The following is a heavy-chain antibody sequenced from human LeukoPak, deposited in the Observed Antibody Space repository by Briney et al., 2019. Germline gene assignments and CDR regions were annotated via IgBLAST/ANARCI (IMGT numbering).Heavy chain of an antibody. CDR3: ATFYGQRGRNFDY. CDR1: GYSISSGYY. Sequence: SETLSLTCTVSGYSISSGYYWGWIRQPPGKGLEWIGSIYHSGSTYYNPSLKSRVTISVDTSKNQFSLKLSSVTAADTAAYYCATFYGQRGRNFDYWGQGTLVTVSS. D-gene: IGHD3-16*01. CDR2: IYHSGST. J-gene: IGHJ4*02. V-gene: IGHV4-38-2*02.